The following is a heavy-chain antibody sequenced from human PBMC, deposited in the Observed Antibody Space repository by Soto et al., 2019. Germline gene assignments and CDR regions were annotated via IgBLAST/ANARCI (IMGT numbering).Heavy chain of an antibody. V-gene: IGHV4-59*01. CDR2: IYYSGRT. CDR1: GDSISSYY. Sequence: QVQLQESGPRLVKPSETLSLTCTVSGDSISSYYCTLIRQPPGKGLEYIGYIYYSGRTYYNPSLKSRVTISVDTSKNQFSLKLSSVTAADTAVYYCARGHLGITTTGTWYDFDYWGQGTLGTVSS. J-gene: IGHJ4*02. CDR3: ARGHLGITTTGTWYDFDY. D-gene: IGHD6-13*01.